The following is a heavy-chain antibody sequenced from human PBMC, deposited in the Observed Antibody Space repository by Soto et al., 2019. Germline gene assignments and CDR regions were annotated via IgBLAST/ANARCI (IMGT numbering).Heavy chain of an antibody. CDR1: GFTFSSYA. CDR3: AKVLLGYYYCFDY. D-gene: IGHD3-22*01. V-gene: IGHV3-23*01. CDR2: ISGSGGST. Sequence: PGGSLRLSCAASGFTFSSYAMSWVRQAPGKGLEWVSAISGSGGSTYYADSVKGRFTISRDNSKNTLYLQTNSLRAEDTAVYYCAKVLLGYYYCFDYWGQGALVTVSS. J-gene: IGHJ4*02.